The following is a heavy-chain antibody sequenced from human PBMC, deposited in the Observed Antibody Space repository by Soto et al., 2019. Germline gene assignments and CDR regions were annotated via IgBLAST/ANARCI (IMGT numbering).Heavy chain of an antibody. Sequence: GGSLRLSCAASGFTFSGFSMNWVRQAPGKGLEWVSSVTSSPSSMFYADSVKGRFTISRDDGKDSLCLLMNSLRAVDTAVYYCAREADFASSGYVLNYWGLGTLVTVSS. CDR1: GFTFSGFS. D-gene: IGHD3-22*01. J-gene: IGHJ4*02. V-gene: IGHV3-21*01. CDR3: AREADFASSGYVLNY. CDR2: VTSSPSSM.